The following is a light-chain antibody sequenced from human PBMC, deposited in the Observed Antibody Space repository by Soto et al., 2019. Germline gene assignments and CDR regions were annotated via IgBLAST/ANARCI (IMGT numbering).Light chain of an antibody. CDR3: QQVNSYPPLT. CDR1: QSISSY. Sequence: DIQMTQFPSSLSASVGDRVTITCRASQSISSYLNWYQQKPGKAPKLLIYAASSLQSGVPSRFSGSGSGTDFTLTISSLQPEDFATYYCQQVNSYPPLTFGPGTKVDIK. CDR2: AAS. V-gene: IGKV1-39*01. J-gene: IGKJ3*01.